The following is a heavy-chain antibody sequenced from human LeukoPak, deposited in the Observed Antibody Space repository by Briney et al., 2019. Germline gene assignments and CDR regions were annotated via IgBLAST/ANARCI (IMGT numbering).Heavy chain of an antibody. J-gene: IGHJ4*02. Sequence: SQTLSLTCAISGDSVSSNSAAWNWIRQSPSRGLEWLGRTYYRSKWYNDYAVSMKSRITINPDTSKNQFSLQLNSVTPEDTAVYYCARVYYYDSSGYYSGRAYYFDYWGQGTLVTVSS. CDR2: TYYRSKWYN. V-gene: IGHV6-1*01. CDR1: GDSVSSNSAA. CDR3: ARVYYYDSSGYYSGRAYYFDY. D-gene: IGHD3-22*01.